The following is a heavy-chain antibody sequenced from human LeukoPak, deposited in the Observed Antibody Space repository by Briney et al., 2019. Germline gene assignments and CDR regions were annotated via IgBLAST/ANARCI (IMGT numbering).Heavy chain of an antibody. V-gene: IGHV3-11*06. D-gene: IGHD2-8*01. J-gene: IGHJ4*02. CDR1: GFTFSAYY. CDR3: ASQMGLEY. CDR2: ISTTSSYT. Sequence: GGSLRLSCAASGFTFSAYYMSWIRQAPGKGLEWVSYISTTSSYTNHADSVKGRFTISRDNAKNSLYLQMNSLRAEDTAVYYCASQMGLEYWGQGALVTVSP.